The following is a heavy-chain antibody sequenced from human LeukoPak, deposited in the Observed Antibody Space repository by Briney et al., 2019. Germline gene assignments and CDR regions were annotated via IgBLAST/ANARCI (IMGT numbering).Heavy chain of an antibody. V-gene: IGHV3-74*01. Sequence: GGSLRLTCAASGFTFNDYWMHWVRQAPGKGLVWVSRISNDGSTTTYADSVRGRLTISRDNAKNTLYLQMNSLRAEDTAVYYCARDCGSTGSDYWGQGTLVTVSS. J-gene: IGHJ4*02. D-gene: IGHD2-2*01. CDR1: GFTFNDYW. CDR2: ISNDGSTT. CDR3: ARDCGSTGSDY.